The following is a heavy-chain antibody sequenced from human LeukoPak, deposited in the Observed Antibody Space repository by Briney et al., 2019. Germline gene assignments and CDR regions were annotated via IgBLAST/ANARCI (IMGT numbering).Heavy chain of an antibody. J-gene: IGHJ4*02. D-gene: IGHD3-22*01. CDR3: ARSDYYDSSGLAYFDY. CDR2: IYYSGST. V-gene: IGHV4-30-4*01. Sequence: SETLSLTCTVSGGSISSYYWSWIRQPPGKGLEWIGYIYYSGSTYYNPSLKSRVTISVDTSKNQFSLKLSSVTAADTAVYYCARSDYYDSSGLAYFDYWGQGTLVTVSS. CDR1: GGSISSYY.